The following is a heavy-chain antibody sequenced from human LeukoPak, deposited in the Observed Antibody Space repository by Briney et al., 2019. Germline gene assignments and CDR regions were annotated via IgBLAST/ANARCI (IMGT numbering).Heavy chain of an antibody. CDR3: VKGGHKLDIQTTHYYYGLDV. J-gene: IGHJ6*02. CDR1: GFTLSDHW. D-gene: IGHD5-12*01. Sequence: GGSLRLSCLASGFTLSDHWMCSGRQGPSRRLSHVSGVESDASRTTYADSVKGRFTISRDDAKNTMYLQMNSLRVEDTAVYYCVKGGHKLDIQTTHYYYGLDVWGQGTTVAVS. V-gene: IGHV3-74*03. CDR2: VESDASRT.